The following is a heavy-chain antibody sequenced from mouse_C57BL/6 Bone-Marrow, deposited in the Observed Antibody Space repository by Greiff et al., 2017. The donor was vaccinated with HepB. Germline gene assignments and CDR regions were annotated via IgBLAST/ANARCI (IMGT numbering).Heavy chain of an antibody. CDR2: IYPGSGST. V-gene: IGHV1-55*01. CDR3: ARSEYDDDDGYVDD. Sequence: QVQLQQPGAELVKPGASVKMSCKASGYTFTSYWITWVKQRPGQGLEWIGDIYPGSGSTNYNEKFKSKATLTVDTSSSTAYMQLSSLTAEDSAVSDCARSEYDDDDGYVDDWGTGTTVTVSS. J-gene: IGHJ1*03. D-gene: IGHD2-4*01. CDR1: GYTFTSYW.